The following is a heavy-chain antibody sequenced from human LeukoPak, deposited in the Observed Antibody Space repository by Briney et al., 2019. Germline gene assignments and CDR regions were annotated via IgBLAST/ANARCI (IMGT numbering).Heavy chain of an antibody. CDR2: IRFDESNA. CDR3: AGDFDY. J-gene: IGHJ4*02. Sequence: GGSLRLSCAASGFTVSPHGMHWLRQAPGKGLEWVTFIRFDESNAYYTDSVKGRFTISRDNSKNTLYLQMNSLTTEDTAVYYCAGDFDYWGQGTLVTVSS. V-gene: IGHV3-30*02. CDR1: GFTVSPHG.